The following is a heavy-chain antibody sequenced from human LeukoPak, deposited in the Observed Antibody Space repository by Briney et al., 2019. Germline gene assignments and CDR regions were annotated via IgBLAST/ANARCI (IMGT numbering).Heavy chain of an antibody. D-gene: IGHD2-21*02. CDR2: VYYSGST. CDR3: ARYYCAGVCYYFQH. J-gene: IGHJ1*01. V-gene: IGHV4-59*01. CDR1: GGSISSYY. Sequence: SETLSLTCTVSGGSISSYYWSWLRQPPGKGLEWIGYVYYSGSTNYNPSLKSRVTISVDTSKNQFSLKLSSVTAADTAVYYCARYYCAGVCYYFQHWGQGTLVTVSS.